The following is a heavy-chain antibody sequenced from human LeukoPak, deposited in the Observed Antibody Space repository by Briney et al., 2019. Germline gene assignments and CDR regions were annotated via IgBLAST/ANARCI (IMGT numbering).Heavy chain of an antibody. J-gene: IGHJ3*02. D-gene: IGHD3-22*01. Sequence: GGSLRLSCAASGFTFSSYAMHWVRQAPGKGLEWVAFIRYDGSNKYYADSVKGRFTISRDNSKNTLYLQMNSLRAEDTAVYYCAKVLTYYYDSSGYFDAFDIWGQGTMVTVSS. V-gene: IGHV3-30*02. CDR3: AKVLTYYYDSSGYFDAFDI. CDR2: IRYDGSNK. CDR1: GFTFSSYA.